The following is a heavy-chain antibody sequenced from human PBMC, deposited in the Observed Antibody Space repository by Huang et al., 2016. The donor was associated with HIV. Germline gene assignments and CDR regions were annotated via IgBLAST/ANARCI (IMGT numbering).Heavy chain of an antibody. J-gene: IGHJ6*03. V-gene: IGHV4-61*09. Sequence: QGQLQESGPGLVKPSQTLSLTCTVSGGSIGSGSFYWTWIRPPAGKGLEWIGDIYTIGTTNYNPSLKSRVTISLDTTKNQFSLKLRFVTAADTAVYFCARSGDGGKSPMDVWGKGTTVTVSS. CDR3: ARSGDGGKSPMDV. CDR2: IYTIGTT. CDR1: GGSIGSGSFY. D-gene: IGHD2-15*01.